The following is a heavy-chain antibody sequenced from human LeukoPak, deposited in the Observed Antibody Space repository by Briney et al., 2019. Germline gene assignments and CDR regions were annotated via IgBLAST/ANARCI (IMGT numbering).Heavy chain of an antibody. Sequence: SGPTLVKPTQTLTLTCTFSGFSLSTSGVGVGWIRQPPGKALEWLAVIYWDDGKRYSPSLKGRLTITKDTSKNQVVLTMTNMDPVDTATYYCTQRFGAFDYWGQGTLVTVSS. V-gene: IGHV2-5*02. D-gene: IGHD1-26*01. J-gene: IGHJ4*02. CDR1: GFSLSTSGVG. CDR2: IYWDDGK. CDR3: TQRFGAFDY.